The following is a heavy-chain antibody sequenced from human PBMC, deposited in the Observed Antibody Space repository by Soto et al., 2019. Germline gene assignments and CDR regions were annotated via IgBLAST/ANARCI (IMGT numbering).Heavy chain of an antibody. CDR1: GYSFTSYW. CDR3: ARLLWFGELFPGYGMEV. CDR2: IDPSDSYT. J-gene: IGHJ6*02. V-gene: IGHV5-10-1*01. Sequence: GESLKISCKGSGYSFTSYWISWVRQMPGKGLEWMGRIDPSDSYTNYSPSFQGHVTISADKSISTAYLQWSSLKASGTAMYYCARLLWFGELFPGYGMEVWGQGTTVTVSS. D-gene: IGHD3-10*01.